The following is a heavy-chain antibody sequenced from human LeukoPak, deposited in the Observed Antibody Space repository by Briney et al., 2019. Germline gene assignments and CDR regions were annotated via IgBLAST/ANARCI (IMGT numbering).Heavy chain of an antibody. CDR3: ASFGYCSSTSCLAWHYYYGMDV. J-gene: IGHJ6*02. CDR2: IYYSGST. V-gene: IGHV4-59*08. D-gene: IGHD2-2*01. Sequence: SETLSLTCTVSGGSISSYYWSWIRQPPGKGLEWIGYIYYSGSTNCNPSLKSRVTISVDTSKNQFSLKLSSVTAADTAVYYCASFGYCSSTSCLAWHYYYGMDVWGQGTTVTVSS. CDR1: GGSISSYY.